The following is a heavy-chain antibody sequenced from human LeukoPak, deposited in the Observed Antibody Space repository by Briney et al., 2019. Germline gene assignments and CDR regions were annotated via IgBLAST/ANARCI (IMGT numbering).Heavy chain of an antibody. CDR3: ALVTVTTSRNFDY. CDR2: IRYDGSNK. D-gene: IGHD4-17*01. Sequence: PGGSLRLSCAASGFTFSSYGMHWVRQAPGKGLEWVAFIRYDGSNKYYADSAKGRFTISRDNSKNTLYLQMNSLRAEDTAVYYCALVTVTTSRNFDYWGQGTLVTVSS. V-gene: IGHV3-30*02. CDR1: GFTFSSYG. J-gene: IGHJ4*02.